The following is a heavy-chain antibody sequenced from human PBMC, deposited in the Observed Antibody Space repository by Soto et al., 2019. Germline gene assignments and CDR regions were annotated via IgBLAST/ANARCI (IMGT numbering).Heavy chain of an antibody. CDR1: GFTFISYA. CDR3: ARDRGKYNWNFYPYYYYGMDI. V-gene: IGHV3-30-3*01. D-gene: IGHD1-7*01. CDR2: ISYDGSNK. Sequence: GGSLILSCAASGFTFISYAMHWVRQAPGKGLEWVAVISYDGSNKYYADSVKGRFTISRDNSKNTLYLQMNSLRAEDTAVYYCARDRGKYNWNFYPYYYYGMDIWGQGTTVTVCS. J-gene: IGHJ6*02.